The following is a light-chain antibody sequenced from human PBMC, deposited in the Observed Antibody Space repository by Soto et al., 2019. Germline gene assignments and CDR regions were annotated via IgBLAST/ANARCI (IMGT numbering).Light chain of an antibody. CDR1: QSVSSY. J-gene: IGKJ4*01. V-gene: IGKV3-11*01. CDR3: QQRSNWPLT. CDR2: DAS. Sequence: EIVLTQSPATLSLSPGDRAPLSCRASQSVSSYLAWYQQRPGQAPRLLMYDASNRATGIPARFSTSGSGTDFTLTISSLEPEDFALYYCQQRSNWPLTFGGGTKVEI.